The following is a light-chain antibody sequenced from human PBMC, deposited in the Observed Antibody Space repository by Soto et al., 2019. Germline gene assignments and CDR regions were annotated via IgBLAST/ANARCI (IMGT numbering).Light chain of an antibody. CDR2: AAT. Sequence: IQMTQSPSSVSASVGDRVTITCRASQGISSLLAWYQHKPGKAPKLQIYAATPLQSGVPSRFSGSESGTEFTLAVNSLQPDDFATYYCQQADTFPFTFGPGTKV. CDR3: QQADTFPFT. CDR1: QGISSL. V-gene: IGKV1-12*01. J-gene: IGKJ3*01.